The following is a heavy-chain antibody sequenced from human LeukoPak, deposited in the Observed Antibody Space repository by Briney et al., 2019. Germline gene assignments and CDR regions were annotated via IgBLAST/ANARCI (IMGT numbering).Heavy chain of an antibody. J-gene: IGHJ5*02. CDR3: ASNYLNYGDYGWFDP. V-gene: IGHV1-69*01. D-gene: IGHD4-17*01. CDR2: IIPIFGTA. Sequence: SVKVSCKASGGTFSSYAISWVRQAPGQGLEWMGGIIPIFGTANYAQKFQGRVTITADESTSTAYMELSSLRSEDTAVYYCASNYLNYGDYGWFDPWGQGTLVTVSS. CDR1: GGTFSSYA.